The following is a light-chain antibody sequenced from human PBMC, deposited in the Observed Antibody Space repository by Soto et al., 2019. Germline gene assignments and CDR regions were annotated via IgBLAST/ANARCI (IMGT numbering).Light chain of an antibody. J-gene: IGKJ1*01. CDR2: DAS. V-gene: IGKV3-11*01. Sequence: EIVLTQSPGTLSLSPGERATLSCGASQSIGLAIAWYQHKPGQAPRLLIFDASQRATGIPARFRGSGSGTDFTLSISSLEPEDFAVYYCQQRTDRPPWTFGQGTKVDIK. CDR1: QSIGLA. CDR3: QQRTDRPPWT.